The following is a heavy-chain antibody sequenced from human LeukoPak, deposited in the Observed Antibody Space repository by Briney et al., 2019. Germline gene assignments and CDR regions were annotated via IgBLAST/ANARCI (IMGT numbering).Heavy chain of an antibody. D-gene: IGHD3-10*01. J-gene: IGHJ4*02. CDR2: ISGSGTSI. Sequence: GSLRLSCAASGFTFSNYEINWVRQAPGRGLEWISYISGSGTSIYHANSVEGRFTISRDNAKNSVYLQMNSLRAEDTAVYYCARETYYGSGSYSDFALDYWGQGTLVTVSS. CDR3: ARETYYGSGSYSDFALDY. CDR1: GFTFSNYE. V-gene: IGHV3-48*03.